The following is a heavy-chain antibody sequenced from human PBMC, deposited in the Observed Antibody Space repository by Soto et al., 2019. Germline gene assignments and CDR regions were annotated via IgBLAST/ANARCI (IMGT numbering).Heavy chain of an antibody. CDR1: GGTFSSYA. V-gene: IGHV1-69*13. D-gene: IGHD2-15*01. CDR3: AKVVVATHDAFDI. CDR2: IIPIFGTA. Sequence: SVKVSCKASGGTFSSYAISWVRQAPGQGLEWMGGIIPIFGTANYAQKFQGRVTITADESTSTAYMELSSLRSEDTAVYYCAKVVVATHDAFDIWGQGTMVTVSS. J-gene: IGHJ3*02.